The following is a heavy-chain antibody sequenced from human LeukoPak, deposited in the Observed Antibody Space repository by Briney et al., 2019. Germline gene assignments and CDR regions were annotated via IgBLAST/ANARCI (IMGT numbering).Heavy chain of an antibody. Sequence: GGSLRLSSAASGFTFTNAWMSWVRQAPGKGLEWIGRIKSKTDGGTTDYAAPVKGRFTISRDDSENTLYLQMNSLKSEDTAVYFCTTETNWYFDLWGRGTLVTVSS. V-gene: IGHV3-15*01. CDR3: TTETNWYFDL. CDR1: GFTFTNAW. CDR2: IKSKTDGGTT. D-gene: IGHD1-1*01. J-gene: IGHJ2*01.